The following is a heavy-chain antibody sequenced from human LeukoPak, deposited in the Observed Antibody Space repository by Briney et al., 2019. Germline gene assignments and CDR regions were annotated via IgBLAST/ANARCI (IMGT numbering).Heavy chain of an antibody. Sequence: GGSLRLSCAVSGFTFSSYAMSWVRQAPGKGLEWVSAISGSGGSTYYADSVKGRFTISRDNSKNTLYLQMNSLRAEDTAVYYCANLYVAVAGTDYWGQGTLVTVSS. D-gene: IGHD6-19*01. CDR1: GFTFSSYA. J-gene: IGHJ4*02. CDR3: ANLYVAVAGTDY. V-gene: IGHV3-23*01. CDR2: ISGSGGST.